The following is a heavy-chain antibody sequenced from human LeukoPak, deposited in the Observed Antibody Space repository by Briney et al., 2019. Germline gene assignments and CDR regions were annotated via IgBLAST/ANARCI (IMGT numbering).Heavy chain of an antibody. J-gene: IGHJ4*02. D-gene: IGHD2-2*01. CDR1: GFTFSSYA. Sequence: GGSLRLSCAASGFTFSSYAMSWVRQAPGKGLEWVSAISGSGGSTYYADSVKGRFTISRDNSKNTLYLQMNSLRAEDTAVYYCAKIPGSVVPAAMFFDYWGQGTLVTVSS. CDR3: AKIPGSVVPAAMFFDY. V-gene: IGHV3-23*01. CDR2: ISGSGGST.